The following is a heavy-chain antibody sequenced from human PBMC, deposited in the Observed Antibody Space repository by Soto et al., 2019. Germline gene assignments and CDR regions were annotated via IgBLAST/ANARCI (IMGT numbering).Heavy chain of an antibody. CDR3: AKDVLRFLEWLAFYGMDV. Sequence: PGGSLRLSCAASGFTFRSYGMHWVRQAPGKGLEWVAVISYDGSNKYYADSVKGRFTISRDKSKNTLYLQMNSLRAEDTAVYYCAKDVLRFLEWLAFYGMDVWGQGTTVTVSS. J-gene: IGHJ6*02. CDR1: GFTFRSYG. D-gene: IGHD3-3*01. V-gene: IGHV3-30*18. CDR2: ISYDGSNK.